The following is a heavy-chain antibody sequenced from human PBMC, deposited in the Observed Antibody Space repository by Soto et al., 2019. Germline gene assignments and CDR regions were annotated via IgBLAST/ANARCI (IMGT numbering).Heavy chain of an antibody. Sequence: PGGSLRLSCAASGFTFSSYGMHWVRQAPGKGLEWVAVIWYDGSNKYYADSVKGRFTISRDNSKNTLYLQMNSLRAEDTAVYYCARGGVYDTPEGFYGMDVWGQGTTVTVSS. CDR2: IWYDGSNK. J-gene: IGHJ6*02. D-gene: IGHD3-9*01. CDR3: ARGGVYDTPEGFYGMDV. V-gene: IGHV3-33*01. CDR1: GFTFSSYG.